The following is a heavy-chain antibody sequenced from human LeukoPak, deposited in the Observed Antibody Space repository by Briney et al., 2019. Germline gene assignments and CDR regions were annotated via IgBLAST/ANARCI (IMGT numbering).Heavy chain of an antibody. CDR3: ARVGVNYGMDV. J-gene: IGHJ6*02. D-gene: IGHD3-10*01. V-gene: IGHV3-11*01. CDR2: IGGSGSTI. Sequence: GGSLRLSCAASGFTFRDYYMSWVRQAPGKGLQWVAYIGGSGSTIYYADSVKGRFTISRDNAKNSLSLQMNSLRADDTAVYYCARVGVNYGMDVWGQGTTVTVSS. CDR1: GFTFRDYY.